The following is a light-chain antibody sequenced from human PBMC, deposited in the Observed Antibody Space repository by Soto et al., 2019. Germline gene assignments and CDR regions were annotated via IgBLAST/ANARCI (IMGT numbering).Light chain of an antibody. J-gene: IGLJ2*01. CDR2: EGT. V-gene: IGLV2-23*01. Sequence: QSALTQPASVSGSPGQSITISCTGTRSNVGSYDLVSWYQQHPGEAPKLMIYEGTKRPSGVSNRFSASKSANTASLTISGLQPEDAADYYCCSYAGSDTMIFGGGTKVTVL. CDR3: CSYAGSDTMI. CDR1: RSNVGSYDL.